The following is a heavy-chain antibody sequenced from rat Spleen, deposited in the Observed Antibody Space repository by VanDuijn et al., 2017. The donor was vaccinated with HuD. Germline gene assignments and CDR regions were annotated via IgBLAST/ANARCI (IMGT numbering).Heavy chain of an antibody. CDR1: GYSITSSYR. Sequence: EVQLQESGPGLVKPSQSLSLTCSVTGYSITSSYRWNWIRKFPGNKLEWMAYINSAGISNSNPSLKSRLSITRDTSRNQFFLQVNSVTAEDTATYYCARRGAPFDYWGQGVMVTVSS. D-gene: IGHD4-3*01. CDR2: INSAGIS. V-gene: IGHV3-3*01. J-gene: IGHJ2*01. CDR3: ARRGAPFDY.